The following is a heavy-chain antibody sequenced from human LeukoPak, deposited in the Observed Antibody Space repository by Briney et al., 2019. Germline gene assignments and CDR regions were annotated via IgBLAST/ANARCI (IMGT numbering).Heavy chain of an antibody. CDR3: ARSGLLIPVGWFDP. J-gene: IGHJ5*02. V-gene: IGHV1-2*02. Sequence: ASVKVSCKASGYTFTGYYMHWVRQAPGQGLEWMGWINPNSGGTNYAQKFQGRVTMTRDTSISTAYVELSSLRSDDTAVYYCARSGLLIPVGWFDPWGQGTLVTVSS. CDR1: GYTFTGYY. CDR2: INPNSGGT. D-gene: IGHD2-15*01.